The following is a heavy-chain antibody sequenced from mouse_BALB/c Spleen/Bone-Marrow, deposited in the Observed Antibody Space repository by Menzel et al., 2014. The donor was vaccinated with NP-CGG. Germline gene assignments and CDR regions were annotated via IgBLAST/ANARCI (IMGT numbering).Heavy chain of an antibody. CDR2: NIPLIGRT. Sequence: QVQLQQSGSELRSPGSSVKLSCKDFDSEVFPIAYMSWVRQNSGHGCECLFDNIPLIGRTIYGEKFEDKATLDADTVSNTAYLELNSLTSEDSAIYYCARRRTTAYWYFDVWGAGTTVTVSS. J-gene: IGHJ1*01. CDR1: DSEVFPIAY. V-gene: IGHV15-2*02. D-gene: IGHD1-2*01. CDR3: ARRRTTAYWYFDV.